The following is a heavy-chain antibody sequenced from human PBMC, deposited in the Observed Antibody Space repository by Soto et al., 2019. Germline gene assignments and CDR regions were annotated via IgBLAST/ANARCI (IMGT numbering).Heavy chain of an antibody. Sequence: GASVKVSCKASGYTFTGYYMHWVRQAPGQGLGWMGWINPNSGGTNYAQKFQGRVTMTRDTSISTAYMELSRLRSDDTAVYYCARSRGIVATINFDYWGQGTLVTVSS. CDR1: GYTFTGYY. J-gene: IGHJ4*02. V-gene: IGHV1-2*02. D-gene: IGHD5-12*01. CDR2: INPNSGGT. CDR3: ARSRGIVATINFDY.